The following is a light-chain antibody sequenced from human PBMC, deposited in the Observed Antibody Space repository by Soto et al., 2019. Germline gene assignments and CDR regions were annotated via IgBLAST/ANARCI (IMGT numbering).Light chain of an antibody. Sequence: ELVMTQSPATLSVSQGERATLSCRASQSISSNLAWYQQTPGQAPRLLIYGASTRATGIPARFSGSGSGTEFSLTISSLQSEDFEIYFCQQYNNWPPDRTFGQGTKVEIK. J-gene: IGKJ1*01. V-gene: IGKV3-15*01. CDR2: GAS. CDR3: QQYNNWPPDRT. CDR1: QSISSN.